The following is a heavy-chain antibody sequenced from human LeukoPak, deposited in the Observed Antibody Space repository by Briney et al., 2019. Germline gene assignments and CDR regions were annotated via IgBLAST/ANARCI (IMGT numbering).Heavy chain of an antibody. CDR1: GGSFSGYY. Sequence: SETLSLTCAVYGGSFSGYYWSWIRQPPGKGLEWIGEINHSGSTNYNPSLKSRVTISVDTSKNQFSLQLNSVTPEATAVYYCARGNGWSKLDYWGQGTLVTVSS. V-gene: IGHV4-34*01. CDR2: INHSGST. J-gene: IGHJ4*02. CDR3: ARGNGWSKLDY. D-gene: IGHD6-19*01.